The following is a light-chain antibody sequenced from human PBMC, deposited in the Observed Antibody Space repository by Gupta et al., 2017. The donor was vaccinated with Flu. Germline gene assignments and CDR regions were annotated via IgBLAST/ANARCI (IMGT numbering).Light chain of an antibody. CDR2: WAS. Sequence: VSLGERATINCKSSQSVLYSLNNKNYLAWYQQKPGQPPKVLFYWASTRESGVPDRFVGSGSGTDFTLTINSLQAGDGAVYYCEQYFGIPTFGQGTKVEIK. V-gene: IGKV4-1*01. CDR3: EQYFGIPT. CDR1: QSVLYSLNNKNY. J-gene: IGKJ1*01.